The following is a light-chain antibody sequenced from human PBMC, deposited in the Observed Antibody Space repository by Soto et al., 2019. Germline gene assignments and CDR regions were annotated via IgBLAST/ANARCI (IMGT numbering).Light chain of an antibody. Sequence: DIQMTQSPSSLSASVGDRVTITCQASQDISNYLNWYQQKPGKAPKLLIYDASNLETGVPSRFSGSGSGTDFTFTISSLQPEDIATYYCQQYDNLYSTFVGGTKVEIK. CDR2: DAS. CDR3: QQYDNLYST. CDR1: QDISNY. J-gene: IGKJ4*01. V-gene: IGKV1-33*01.